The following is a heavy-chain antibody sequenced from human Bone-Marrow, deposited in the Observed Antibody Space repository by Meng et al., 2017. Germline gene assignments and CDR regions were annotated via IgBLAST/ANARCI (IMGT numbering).Heavy chain of an antibody. CDR1: GYTFTSYA. CDR2: INTNTGNP. V-gene: IGHV7-4-1*02. CDR3: ARALTGTKGAPGRLGY. Sequence: ASVKVSCKASGYTFTSYAMNWVRQAPGQGLEWMGWINTNTGNPTYAQGFTGRFVFSLDTSVSTAYLQISSLKAEDTAVYYRARALTGTKGAPGRLGYWGQGTLVTVSS. D-gene: IGHD1-7*01. J-gene: IGHJ4*02.